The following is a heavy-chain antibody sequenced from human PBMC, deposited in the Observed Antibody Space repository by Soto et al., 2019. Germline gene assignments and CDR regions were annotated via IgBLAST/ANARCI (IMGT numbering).Heavy chain of an antibody. D-gene: IGHD5-18*01. CDR1: GFTFSSYA. Sequence: GESLKISCTASGFTFSSYAMSWVRQAPGKGLEWVSGISGGGGATYNADSVKGRFTISRDNSKNTLFLHMNSLRAEDTAVYYCAKVDGYRYGPFDFWGQGTLVTVSS. V-gene: IGHV3-23*01. CDR2: ISGGGGAT. CDR3: AKVDGYRYGPFDF. J-gene: IGHJ4*02.